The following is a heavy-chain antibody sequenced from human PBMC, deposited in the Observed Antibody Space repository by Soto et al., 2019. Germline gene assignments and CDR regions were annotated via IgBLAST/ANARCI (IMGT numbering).Heavy chain of an antibody. CDR1: GFTFSDHY. CDR2: IKNKANSYTT. Sequence: EVQLVESGGGLVQPGGSLRLSCAASGFTFSDHYMDWVRQAPGKGLEWVGRIKNKANSYTTQYAASVRGRFTISRDDSKNSLFLQMNSLTTDDTAVYYCTRVRLGVPTRYFEYCVQGALVTVSS. CDR3: TRVRLGVPTRYFEY. J-gene: IGHJ4*02. D-gene: IGHD2-15*01. V-gene: IGHV3-72*01.